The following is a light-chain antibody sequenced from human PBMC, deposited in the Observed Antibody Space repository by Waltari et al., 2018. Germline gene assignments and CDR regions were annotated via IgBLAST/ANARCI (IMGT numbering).Light chain of an antibody. Sequence: DLQMTQSPSSLSPSAGDHVTITCRASQGISTYLNWYQQKPGKAPKRLIYAASSLESGVPSRFSGSGSGTDFTLTISSLQPEDFATYYCLQYNSHPFTFGPGTKLDIK. CDR3: LQYNSHPFT. CDR2: AAS. J-gene: IGKJ3*01. CDR1: QGISTY. V-gene: IGKV1-17*01.